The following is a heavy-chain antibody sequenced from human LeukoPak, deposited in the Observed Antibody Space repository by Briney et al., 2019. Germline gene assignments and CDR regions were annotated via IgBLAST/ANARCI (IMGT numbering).Heavy chain of an antibody. D-gene: IGHD1-14*01. Sequence: AGGSLRLSCVGSGFTVLDHAMHWVRQAPGKGREWVSGIGWSRGRIDYADSVKGRFTSSRDNAKNSLYLQMNSLRAEDTAIYYCIKDIRPGGMDVWGQGITVTVSS. V-gene: IGHV3-9*01. CDR2: IGWSRGRI. CDR1: GFTVLDHA. J-gene: IGHJ6*02. CDR3: IKDIRPGGMDV.